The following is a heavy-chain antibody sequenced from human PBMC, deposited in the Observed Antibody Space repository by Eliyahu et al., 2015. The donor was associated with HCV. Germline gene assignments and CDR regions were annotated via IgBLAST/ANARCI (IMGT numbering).Heavy chain of an antibody. Sequence: EVQLVESGGGLVQPGRSLRLSCTGSGFTFGDYPMGWFRQAPGKGLEWVGFIRSKAYGGTAEYAASVKGRFIISRDDSNTIAYLQMNSLKIEDTAVYFCTRGDWSGFWGQGTLVTVSS. CDR1: GFTFGDYP. D-gene: IGHD3-3*01. CDR3: TRGDWSGF. CDR2: IRSKAYGGTA. V-gene: IGHV3-49*03. J-gene: IGHJ4*02.